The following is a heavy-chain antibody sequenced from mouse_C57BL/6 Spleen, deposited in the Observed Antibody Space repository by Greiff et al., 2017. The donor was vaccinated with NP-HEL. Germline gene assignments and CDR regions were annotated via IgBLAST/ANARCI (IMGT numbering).Heavy chain of an antibody. CDR2: IDPSDSYT. J-gene: IGHJ1*03. V-gene: IGHV1-69*01. CDR3: ARGIYCGSCYPYWYFDV. Sequence: QVQLQQPGAELVMPGASVKLSCKASGYTFTSYWMHWVKQRPGQGLEWIGEIDPSDSYTNYNQKFKGKSTLTVDKSSSPSYLQLSSLTSEDSAVYYCARGIYCGSCYPYWYFDVWGTGTTVTVSS. D-gene: IGHD1-1*01. CDR1: GYTFTSYW.